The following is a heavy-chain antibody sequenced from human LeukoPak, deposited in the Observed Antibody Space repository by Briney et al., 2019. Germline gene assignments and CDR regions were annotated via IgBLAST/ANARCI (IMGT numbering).Heavy chain of an antibody. Sequence: GGSLRLSCAASGFTFSNYDLSWVRQTPGKGLEWVSAISGSGADTYYADSVKGRFTVSRDDSKNTLYLQMNSLRAEDTAVYYCARDPCHGALDYWGQGALVTVSS. CDR3: ARDPCHGALDY. D-gene: IGHD2-2*01. CDR2: ISGSGADT. CDR1: GFTFSNYD. V-gene: IGHV3-23*01. J-gene: IGHJ4*02.